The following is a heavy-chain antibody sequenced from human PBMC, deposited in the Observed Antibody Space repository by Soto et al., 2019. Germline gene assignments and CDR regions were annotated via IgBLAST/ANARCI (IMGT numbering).Heavy chain of an antibody. CDR3: ARAYCSSTSCYLYYMDV. V-gene: IGHV1-69*02. D-gene: IGHD2-2*01. CDR1: GGTFSSYT. CDR2: IIPILGIA. J-gene: IGHJ6*03. Sequence: ASVKASCKASGGTFSSYTISWVRQAPGQGLEWMGRIIPILGIANYAQKFQGRVTITADKSTSTAYMELSSLRSEDTAVYYCARAYCSSTSCYLYYMDVWGKGTTVTVSS.